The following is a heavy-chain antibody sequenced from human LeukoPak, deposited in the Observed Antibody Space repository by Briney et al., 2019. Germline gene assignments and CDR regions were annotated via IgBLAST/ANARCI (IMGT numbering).Heavy chain of an antibody. D-gene: IGHD4-17*01. V-gene: IGHV1-24*01. CDR2: FDPEDGET. CDR1: GYTLTELS. Sequence: ASVKVSCKVSGYTLTELSMHWVRQAPGKGLEWMGGFDPEDGETIYAQKFQGRVTMTEDTSTDTAYMELSSLRSEDTAVYYCATLLYGDYGVSAYFDYWGRGTLVTVSS. CDR3: ATLLYGDYGVSAYFDY. J-gene: IGHJ4*02.